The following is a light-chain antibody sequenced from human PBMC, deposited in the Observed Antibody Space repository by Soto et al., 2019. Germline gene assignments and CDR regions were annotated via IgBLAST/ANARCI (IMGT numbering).Light chain of an antibody. J-gene: IGLJ1*01. CDR3: CSYADNYSYV. CDR1: SSDVGAYNY. Sequence: QSALTQPRSVSGSPGQSVTISCTGTSSDVGAYNYVSWYQQHPGKAPKLMTYDVSKRPSGVPDSFSGSKSGHTASLTISGLQAEDEADYYCCSYADNYSYVFGPGTKVTVL. CDR2: DVS. V-gene: IGLV2-11*01.